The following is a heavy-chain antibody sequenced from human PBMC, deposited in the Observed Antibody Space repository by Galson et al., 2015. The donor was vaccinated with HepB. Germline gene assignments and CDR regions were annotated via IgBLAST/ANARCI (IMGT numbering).Heavy chain of an antibody. D-gene: IGHD3-3*01. CDR1: GYTFTGYY. Sequence: SVKVSCKASGYTFTGYYMHWVRQAPGQGLEWMGWINPNSGGTNYAQKFQGRVTMTRDTSISTAYMELSRLRSDDTAVYYCARELGFSYWYFDLWGRGTLVTVSS. J-gene: IGHJ2*01. CDR2: INPNSGGT. V-gene: IGHV1-2*02. CDR3: ARELGFSYWYFDL.